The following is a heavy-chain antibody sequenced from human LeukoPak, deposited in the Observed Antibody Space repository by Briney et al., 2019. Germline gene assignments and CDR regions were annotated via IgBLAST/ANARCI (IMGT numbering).Heavy chain of an antibody. CDR3: ANYDSSGYYLHSFDY. CDR2: ISGSGGST. CDR1: GFTFSSYA. J-gene: IGHJ4*02. D-gene: IGHD3-22*01. V-gene: IGHV3-23*01. Sequence: GGSLRLSCAASGFTFSSYAMSWVRQAPGKGLEWVSAISGSGGSTYYADSVKGRFTISRDNSKNTLYLQMNSLRAEDTAVYYCANYDSSGYYLHSFDYWGQGTLVTVSP.